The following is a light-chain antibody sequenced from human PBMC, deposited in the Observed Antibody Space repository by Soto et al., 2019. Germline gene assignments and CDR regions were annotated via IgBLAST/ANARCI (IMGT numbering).Light chain of an antibody. J-gene: IGLJ2*01. CDR3: QSYDSSTVV. CDR1: SGSIASNY. Sequence: NFMLTQPHSVSESPGKTVTISCTRSSGSIASNYVQWYQQRPGSAPTTVICEDNQRPSGVPDRFSGSTDGSSNSASLTISGLQTEDEADYYCQSYDSSTVVFGGGTKLTVL. V-gene: IGLV6-57*04. CDR2: EDN.